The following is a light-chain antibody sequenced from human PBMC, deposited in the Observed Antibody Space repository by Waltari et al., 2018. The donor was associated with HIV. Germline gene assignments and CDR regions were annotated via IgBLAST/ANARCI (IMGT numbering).Light chain of an antibody. Sequence: DIQMTQSPSTLSASVGDGVTITCRASHSIGTWLAWYQQKPGKAPKLLIYKASSLEIGVPSRFSGSGSGTEFNLTINSLQPGDFATYYCQQSDTWSFGPGTKVEIK. V-gene: IGKV1-5*03. J-gene: IGKJ1*01. CDR2: KAS. CDR1: HSIGTW. CDR3: QQSDTWS.